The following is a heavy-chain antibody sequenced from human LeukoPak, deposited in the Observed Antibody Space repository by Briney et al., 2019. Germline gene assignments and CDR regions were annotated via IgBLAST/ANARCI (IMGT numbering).Heavy chain of an antibody. CDR1: GFTFSNYA. Sequence: GGSLRLSCSASGFTFSNYAMHWVRQAPGKGLEYVSDISSNGGITYYADSVKGRFTVSRDNSKNMLYLQMNSLRAEDTAVYYCVKDKYPVVVAATLDYWGQGILVTVSS. D-gene: IGHD2-15*01. CDR3: VKDKYPVVVAATLDY. CDR2: ISSNGGIT. V-gene: IGHV3-64D*09. J-gene: IGHJ4*02.